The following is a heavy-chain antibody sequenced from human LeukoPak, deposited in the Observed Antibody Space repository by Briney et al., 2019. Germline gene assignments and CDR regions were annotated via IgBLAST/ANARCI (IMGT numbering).Heavy chain of an antibody. J-gene: IGHJ4*02. V-gene: IGHV3-23*01. CDR1: GFTFSSYA. CDR2: IGAGGTFT. Sequence: PGGSLRLSCTASGFTFSSYAMNWVRQAPGKGLEWVSGIGAGGTFTYYADSVKGRFTIFRDNSRNTLYLQMNSLRADDTAVYYCAKDLDYTTYGDYFDYWGQGTLVTVSS. CDR3: AKDLDYTTYGDYFDY. D-gene: IGHD4-11*01.